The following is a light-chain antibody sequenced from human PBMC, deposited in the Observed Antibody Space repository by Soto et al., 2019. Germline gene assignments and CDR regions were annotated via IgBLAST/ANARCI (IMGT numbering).Light chain of an antibody. CDR3: QKYNNAPRT. CDR1: QGISTW. CDR2: GAS. J-gene: IGKJ1*01. V-gene: IGKV1-12*01. Sequence: DIQMTQSPSSVSASVGDRVTITCRARQGISTWLAWYQQKPGKATKLLIYGASSLQSWVPSRFSGSGSGTDFTLTISSLQPEDVATYYCQKYNNAPRTFGQGTKVDIK.